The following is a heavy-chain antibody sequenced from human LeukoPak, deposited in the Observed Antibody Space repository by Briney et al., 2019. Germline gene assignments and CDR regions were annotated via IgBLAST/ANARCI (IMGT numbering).Heavy chain of an antibody. J-gene: IGHJ4*02. V-gene: IGHV1-18*01. CDR2: ISAYNGNT. CDR3: ARLGYYYDSSGYVYYFDY. Sequence: GASVKVSCKASGYTFTSYGISWVRQAPGQGREWMGWISAYNGNTNYAQKLQGRVTITTDTSTSTAYRELRSLRSDDTAVYYCARLGYYYDSSGYVYYFDYWGQGTLVTVSS. CDR1: GYTFTSYG. D-gene: IGHD3-22*01.